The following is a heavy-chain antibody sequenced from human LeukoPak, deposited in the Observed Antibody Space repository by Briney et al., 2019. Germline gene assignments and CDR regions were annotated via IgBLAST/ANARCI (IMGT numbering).Heavy chain of an antibody. CDR2: IIPIFGIA. J-gene: IGHJ6*02. Sequence: GASVKVSCKASGGTFSSYAISWVRQAPGQGLEWMGRIIPIFGIANYAQKFQGRVTITADKYTSTAYMELSSLRSEDTAVYYCARVYYDSSGYGEFSYYGMDVWGQGTTVTVSS. D-gene: IGHD3-22*01. V-gene: IGHV1-69*04. CDR3: ARVYYDSSGYGEFSYYGMDV. CDR1: GGTFSSYA.